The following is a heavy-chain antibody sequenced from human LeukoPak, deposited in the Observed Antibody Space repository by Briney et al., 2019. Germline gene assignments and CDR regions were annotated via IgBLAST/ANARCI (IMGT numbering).Heavy chain of an antibody. CDR1: GGSISSGSYY. CDR2: IYTSGST. CDR3: AREWIQVYYFDY. D-gene: IGHD5-18*01. J-gene: IGHJ4*02. V-gene: IGHV4-61*02. Sequence: SETLSLTCTVSGGSISSGSYYWSWIRQAAGKGLEWIGRIYTSGSTNYNPSLKSRVTISVDTSKNQFSLKLSSVTAADTAVYYCAREWIQVYYFDYWGQGTLVTVSS.